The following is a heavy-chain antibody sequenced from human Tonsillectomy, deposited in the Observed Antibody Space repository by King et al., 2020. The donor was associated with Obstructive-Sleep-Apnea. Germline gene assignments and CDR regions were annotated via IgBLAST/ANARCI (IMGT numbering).Heavy chain of an antibody. V-gene: IGHV4-39*01. CDR3: ARRVAVAGDAFDI. CDR2: LSYSGST. J-gene: IGHJ3*02. D-gene: IGHD6-19*01. CDR1: GVHISSSSYY. Sequence: QLQELGPGLVKPSDTRSLTCTVSGVHISSSSYYLGWRRQPPGNGLEWIGSLSYSGSTYFNPSLKSRVTLSVDTSKNQCSLKLSSVTAADTAVYYCARRVAVAGDAFDIWGQGTMVTVSS.